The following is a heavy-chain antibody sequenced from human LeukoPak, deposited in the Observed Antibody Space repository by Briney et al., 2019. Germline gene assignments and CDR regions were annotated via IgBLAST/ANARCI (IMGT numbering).Heavy chain of an antibody. CDR3: AKDYGDYPLTFDY. J-gene: IGHJ4*02. Sequence: PSETLSLTCTVSGGSISSGGYYWTWIRQPPGKGLEWIGSIYYSGSTSSNPSLKSRVTISVDTSKNQFSLKLSSVTAADTAVYFCAKDYGDYPLTFDYWGQGTLVTVSS. D-gene: IGHD4-17*01. V-gene: IGHV4-39*07. CDR1: GGSISSGGYY. CDR2: IYYSGST.